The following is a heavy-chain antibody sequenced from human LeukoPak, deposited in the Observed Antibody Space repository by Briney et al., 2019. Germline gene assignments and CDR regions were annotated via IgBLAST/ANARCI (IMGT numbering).Heavy chain of an antibody. V-gene: IGHV3-48*03. CDR2: ISSSGSTI. J-gene: IGHJ3*02. Sequence: GGSLRLSCAASGFIFSSYEMNWVRQAPGKGLEWVPYISSSGSTIYYADSVKGRFTISRDNAKNSVYLQMNSLRAEDTAVYYCARGSRDAFDIWGQGTMATVPS. CDR3: ARGSRDAFDI. D-gene: IGHD2-2*01. CDR1: GFIFSSYE.